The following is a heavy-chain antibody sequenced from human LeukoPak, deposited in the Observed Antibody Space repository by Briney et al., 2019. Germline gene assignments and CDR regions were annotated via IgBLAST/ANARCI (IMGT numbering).Heavy chain of an antibody. V-gene: IGHV4-39*01. J-gene: IGHJ4*02. CDR3: ARHREDIVVVPAARDYFGY. Sequence: SETLSLTCTVSGGSISSSSYYWGWIRQPPGKGLEGIGSIYYSGSTYYNPSLKSRVTISVDTSKNQFSLKLSSVTAADTAVYYCARHREDIVVVPAARDYFGYWGQGTLVTVSS. CDR1: GGSISSSSYY. CDR2: IYYSGST. D-gene: IGHD2-2*01.